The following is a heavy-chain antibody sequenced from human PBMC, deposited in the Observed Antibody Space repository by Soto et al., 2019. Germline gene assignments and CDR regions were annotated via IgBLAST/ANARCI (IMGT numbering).Heavy chain of an antibody. D-gene: IGHD6-19*01. V-gene: IGHV3-23*01. CDR1: GFTFSSYA. CDR2: ISGSGGST. J-gene: IGHJ5*02. Sequence: GGSLRLSCAASGFTFSSYAMSWVRQAPGKGLEWVSAISGSGGSTYYADSVKGRFTISRDNSKNTLYLQMNSLRAEDTAVYYCAKVPSDSSGWYLRGPSMYNWFDPWGQGTLVTVSS. CDR3: AKVPSDSSGWYLRGPSMYNWFDP.